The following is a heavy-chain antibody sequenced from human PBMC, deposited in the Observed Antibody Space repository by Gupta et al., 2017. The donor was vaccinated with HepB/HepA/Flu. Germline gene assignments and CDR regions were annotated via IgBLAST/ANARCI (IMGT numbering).Heavy chain of an antibody. CDR2: ISGTR. Sequence: QVQLVQSGAEVKKPGASVTVSCKASGYTFTDYYIHWLRQAPGQGLEWLAWISGTRNLAENFQDRITLTRDTSITTVYMRLSSLTSDDTAVYFCARSNKRALPLGAFDLWGQGTLVTISS. J-gene: IGHJ3*01. D-gene: IGHD2/OR15-2a*01. CDR1: GYTFTDYY. V-gene: IGHV1-2*02. CDR3: ARSNKRALPLGAFDL.